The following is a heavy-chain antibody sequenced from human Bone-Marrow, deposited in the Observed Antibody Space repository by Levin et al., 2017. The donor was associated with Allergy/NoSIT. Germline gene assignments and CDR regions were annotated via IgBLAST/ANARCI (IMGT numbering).Heavy chain of an antibody. CDR3: ASGPASSRRFDY. D-gene: IGHD6-6*01. CDR1: GFTFTNYA. J-gene: IGHJ4*02. Sequence: PAGGSLRLSCVASGFTFTNYAMNWVRQAPGKGLEWVSVISTGGDTTFYADSVKGRFTISRDNSKNTLYVQMDTLRAEDTAVYYCASGPASSRRFDYWGQGTLVTVSS. V-gene: IGHV3-23*01. CDR2: ISTGGDTT.